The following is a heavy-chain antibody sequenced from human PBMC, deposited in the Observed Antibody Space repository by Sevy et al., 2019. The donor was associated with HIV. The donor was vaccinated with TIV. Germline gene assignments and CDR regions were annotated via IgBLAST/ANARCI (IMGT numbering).Heavy chain of an antibody. CDR1: ADTFTNNY. D-gene: IGHD2-15*01. J-gene: IGHJ4*02. Sequence: ASVKVSCKASADTFTNNYIHWVRQAPGQGLEWMGIVDPSGGNASCAQRFQDRVTLTRDTSTSTLYMDLTSLTSEDTAVYYCGLADPAQHFDSWGQGTLVTVSS. CDR3: GLADPAQHFDS. CDR2: VDPSGGNA. V-gene: IGHV1-46*01.